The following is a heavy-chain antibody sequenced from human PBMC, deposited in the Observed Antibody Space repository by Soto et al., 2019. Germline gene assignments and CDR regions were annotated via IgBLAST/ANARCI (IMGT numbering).Heavy chain of an antibody. D-gene: IGHD1-26*01. CDR2: IIPIFGTA. CDR3: ASGGSSHSPGLPVPYYFDY. J-gene: IGHJ4*02. CDR1: GGTFSSYA. Sequence: QVQLVQSGAEVKKPGSSVKVSCKASGGTFSSYAISWVRQAPGQGLEWMGGIIPIFGTANYAQKFQGRVTITADESTSTAYMELSSLRSEDTAVYYCASGGSSHSPGLPVPYYFDYWGQGTLVTVSS. V-gene: IGHV1-69*01.